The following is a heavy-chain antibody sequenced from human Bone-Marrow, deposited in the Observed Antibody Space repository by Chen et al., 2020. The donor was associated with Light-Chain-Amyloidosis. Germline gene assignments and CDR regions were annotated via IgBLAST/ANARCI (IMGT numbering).Heavy chain of an antibody. V-gene: IGHV5-51*01. CDR3: ARRRDGYNFDY. CDR1: GYTFPNYW. CDR2: IYPDDSDA. J-gene: IGHJ4*02. Sequence: EVKLEQSGPEVNKPGESLKISCKGSGYTFPNYWIGCVRQMPGKGLEWMGVIYPDDSDARYSPSFEGQVTISADNSITTAYLQWRSLKASDTAMYYCARRRDGYNFDYWGQGTLVTVSS. D-gene: IGHD5-12*01.